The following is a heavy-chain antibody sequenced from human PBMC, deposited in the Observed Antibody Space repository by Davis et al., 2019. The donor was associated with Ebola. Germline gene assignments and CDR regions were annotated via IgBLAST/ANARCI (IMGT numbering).Heavy chain of an antibody. V-gene: IGHV1-2*04. CDR1: GGTFSSYA. CDR2: INPNSGGT. J-gene: IGHJ6*02. Sequence: ASVKVSCKASGGTFSSYAISWVRQAPGQGLEWMGWINPNSGGTNYAQKFQGWVTMTRDTSISTAYMELSRLRSDDTAVYYCARGDARGYDGEYYYYYGMDVWGQGTTVTVSS. CDR3: ARGDARGYDGEYYYYYGMDV. D-gene: IGHD5-12*01.